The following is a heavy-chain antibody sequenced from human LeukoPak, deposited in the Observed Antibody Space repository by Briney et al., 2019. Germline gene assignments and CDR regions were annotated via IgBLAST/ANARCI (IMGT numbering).Heavy chain of an antibody. CDR1: GYTFHNYA. J-gene: IGHJ4*02. V-gene: IGHV3-43*02. D-gene: IGHD6-19*01. Sequence: PGGSLRLSCAASGYTFHNYAMHWVRQAPGKGLGWVSLIKGNGDTTYTDSVKGRFIISRDNSKNSLYLQINSLRTEDTALYYCAKDTGSGWSFDYWGLGTRVTVSS. CDR2: IKGNGDTT. CDR3: AKDTGSGWSFDY.